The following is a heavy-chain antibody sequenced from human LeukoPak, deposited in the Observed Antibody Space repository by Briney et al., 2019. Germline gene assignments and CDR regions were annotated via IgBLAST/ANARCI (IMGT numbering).Heavy chain of an antibody. CDR3: ARGVDGFDP. Sequence: EGSLRLSCAASGFTFSRYDIHWVRQAAGRGLEWVAAIAIAGDTFYAGSVKGRFTISRENAKNSLYLQVNSLRAGDTAVYYCARGVDGFDPWGQGTLVTVSS. CDR2: IAIAGDT. CDR1: GFTFSRYD. V-gene: IGHV3-13*01. J-gene: IGHJ5*02.